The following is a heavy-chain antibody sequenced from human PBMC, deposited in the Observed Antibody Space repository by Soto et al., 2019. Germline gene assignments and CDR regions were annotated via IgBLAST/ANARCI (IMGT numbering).Heavy chain of an antibody. Sequence: SETLSLTCTVSGGSISSYYWSWIRQPPGKGLEWIGYIYYSGSTNYNPSLKSRVTISVDTSKNQFSLKLSSVTASDTAVYYCARVVGATNGEGVPYNWFDPWGQGTLVTVSS. CDR3: ARVVGATNGEGVPYNWFDP. CDR2: IYYSGST. J-gene: IGHJ5*02. V-gene: IGHV4-59*01. CDR1: GGSISSYY. D-gene: IGHD1-26*01.